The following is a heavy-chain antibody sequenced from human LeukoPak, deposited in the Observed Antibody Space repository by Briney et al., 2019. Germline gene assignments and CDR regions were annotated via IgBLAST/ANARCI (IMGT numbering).Heavy chain of an antibody. J-gene: IGHJ3*02. Sequence: GGSLRLSCEASGVTFSSCVMSWVRQAPGKGPEWVSGISGSGGGTYYAASVKGRFAISRDNSKNTLYLQMNSLRAEDTAVYYCVQEGPRGLAFDIWGQGTKVTVSS. CDR3: VQEGPRGLAFDI. V-gene: IGHV3-23*01. CDR2: ISGSGGGT. CDR1: GVTFSSCV.